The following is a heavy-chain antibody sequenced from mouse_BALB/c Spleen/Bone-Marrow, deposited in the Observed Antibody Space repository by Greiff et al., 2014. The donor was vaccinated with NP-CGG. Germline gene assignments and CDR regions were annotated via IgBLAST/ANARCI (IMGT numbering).Heavy chain of an antibody. V-gene: IGHV14-3*02. CDR3: TSGYPFESIAY. J-gene: IGHJ4*01. CDR1: GFNIKDTY. D-gene: IGHD1-2*01. CDR2: IDPATGNA. Sequence: EVKLMESGAELVKPGASVNLSCTASGFNIKDTYVHWVRQRPEQGLEWIGWIDPATGNAKYDPNFKDKATITADTSSSTSYLHRIRLTSYDVDFYDCTSGYPFESIAYWGQGTSVTVS.